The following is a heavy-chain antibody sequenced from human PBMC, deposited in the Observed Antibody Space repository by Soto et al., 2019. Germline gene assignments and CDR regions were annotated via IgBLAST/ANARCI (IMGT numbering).Heavy chain of an antibody. CDR1: GGSISSYY. J-gene: IGHJ6*02. CDR2: IYTSGST. Sequence: PSETLSLTCTVSGGSISSYYWSWIRQPAGKGLEWIGRIYTSGSTNYNDSLKSRVTMSVDTSKNQFSLKLSSVTAADTAVYYCARDGHAYYDFWSGSSYYYYGMDVWGQGTTVTVSS. CDR3: ARDGHAYYDFWSGSSYYYYGMDV. V-gene: IGHV4-4*07. D-gene: IGHD3-3*01.